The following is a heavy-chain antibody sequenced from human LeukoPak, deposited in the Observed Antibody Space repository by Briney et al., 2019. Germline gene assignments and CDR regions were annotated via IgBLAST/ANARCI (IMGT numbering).Heavy chain of an antibody. D-gene: IGHD6-13*01. J-gene: IGHJ4*02. Sequence: PGGSLRLSCAASGFTFSSYAMHWVRQAPGKGLEYVSGISSNGGSTYYANSVKGRFTISRDNSKNTLYLQMGSLRDDDTAVYYCVRGVGVSRFNYLDSWGQGTLVIVSS. V-gene: IGHV3-64*01. CDR3: VRGVGVSRFNYLDS. CDR2: ISSNGGST. CDR1: GFTFSSYA.